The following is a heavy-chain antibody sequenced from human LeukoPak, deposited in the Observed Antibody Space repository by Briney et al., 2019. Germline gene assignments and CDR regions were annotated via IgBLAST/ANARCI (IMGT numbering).Heavy chain of an antibody. D-gene: IGHD6-19*01. CDR3: ARGIAVAGTSFDY. Sequence: PSETLSLTCTVSGYSISSGYYWGWIRQPPGKGLEWIGSIYHSGSAYYNPSLKSRVTISVDTSKNQFSLKLSSVTAADTAVYYCARGIAVAGTSFDYWGQGTLVTVSS. CDR2: IYHSGSA. CDR1: GYSISSGYY. J-gene: IGHJ4*02. V-gene: IGHV4-38-2*02.